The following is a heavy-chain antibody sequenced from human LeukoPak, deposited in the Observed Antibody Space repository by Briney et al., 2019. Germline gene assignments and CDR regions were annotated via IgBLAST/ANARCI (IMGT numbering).Heavy chain of an antibody. CDR2: IIPILGIA. V-gene: IGHV1-69*02. Sequence: SVKVSCKASGGTFSSYTISWVRQAPGQGLEWMGRIIPILGIANYAQKFQGRVTITADESTSTAYMELSSLRSEDTAVYYCARSVRTAMDYFDYWGQGTLVTVSS. CDR3: ARSVRTAMDYFDY. J-gene: IGHJ4*02. CDR1: GGTFSSYT. D-gene: IGHD5-18*01.